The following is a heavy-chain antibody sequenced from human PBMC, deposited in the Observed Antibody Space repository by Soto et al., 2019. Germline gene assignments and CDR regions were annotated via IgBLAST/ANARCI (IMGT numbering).Heavy chain of an antibody. V-gene: IGHV4-59*01. J-gene: IGHJ4*02. CDR3: ARGLTIFGVVTPYFDY. CDR1: GGSIGSYY. Sequence: SETLSLTCTVSGGSIGSYYWSWIRQPPGKGLEWIGYINYSGSTNYNPSLKSRVTISVDTSKNQFSLKLSSVTAADTAVYYCARGLTIFGVVTPYFDYWGQGTLVTVSS. CDR2: INYSGST. D-gene: IGHD3-3*01.